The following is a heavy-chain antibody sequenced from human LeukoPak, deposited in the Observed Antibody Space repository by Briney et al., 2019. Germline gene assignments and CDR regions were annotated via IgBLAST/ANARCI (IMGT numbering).Heavy chain of an antibody. CDR2: IYSGGST. Sequence: GGSLRLSCKVSGFTVSSNYMSWVRQAPGKGLEWVSVIYSGGSTYYADSVKGRFTISRDNSRNTLYLQMNSLRAEDTAVYYCAREYPLFHYFDYWGQGTLVTVSS. V-gene: IGHV3-53*01. J-gene: IGHJ4*02. CDR3: AREYPLFHYFDY. CDR1: GFTVSSNY. D-gene: IGHD2-2*01.